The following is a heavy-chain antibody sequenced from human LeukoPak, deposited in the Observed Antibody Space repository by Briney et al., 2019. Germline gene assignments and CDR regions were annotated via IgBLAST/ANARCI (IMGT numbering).Heavy chain of an antibody. J-gene: IGHJ4*02. CDR1: GGTFSSYA. CDR2: IIPIFGTA. D-gene: IGHD5-24*01. V-gene: IGHV1-69*13. Sequence: ASVKVSCKASGGTFSSYAISWVRQAPGQGLEWMGGIIPIFGTANYAQKFQGRVTITADESTSTAYMELSSLRSEDTAVYYCARLVEMATITKVYWGQGTLVTVSS. CDR3: ARLVEMATITKVY.